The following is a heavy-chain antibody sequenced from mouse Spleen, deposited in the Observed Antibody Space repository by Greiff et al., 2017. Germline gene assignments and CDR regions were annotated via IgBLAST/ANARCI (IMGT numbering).Heavy chain of an antibody. CDR3: ARRGYYYDGSSWFAY. J-gene: IGHJ3*01. Sequence: VQRVESGAELARPGASVKMSCKASGYTFTSYTMHWVKQRPGQGLEWIGYINPSSGYTKYNQKFKDKATLTADKSSSTAYMQLSSMTSEDSAVYYCARRGYYYDGSSWFAYWGQGTLVTVSA. D-gene: IGHD1-1*01. V-gene: IGHV1-4*01. CDR2: INPSSGYT. CDR1: GYTFTSYT.